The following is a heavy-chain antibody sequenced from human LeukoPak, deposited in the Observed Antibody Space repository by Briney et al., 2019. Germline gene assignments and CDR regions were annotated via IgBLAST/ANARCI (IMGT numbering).Heavy chain of an antibody. J-gene: IGHJ3*02. V-gene: IGHV3-23*01. CDR1: GFTFSNYA. D-gene: IGHD2-2*01. CDR3: ASSVYCSSTSCYSSILPI. Sequence: GGSLRLSCAASGFTFSNYAMNWVRQAPGKGLEWVSAISGNGGSTYYADSVKGRFTISRDNSKNTLYLQMNSLRAEDTAVYYCASSVYCSSTSCYSSILPIWGQGTMVTVSS. CDR2: ISGNGGST.